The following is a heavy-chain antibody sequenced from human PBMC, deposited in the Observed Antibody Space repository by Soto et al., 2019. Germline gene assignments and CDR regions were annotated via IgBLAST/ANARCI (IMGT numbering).Heavy chain of an antibody. CDR1: GFTFSDYY. D-gene: IGHD2-15*01. J-gene: IGHJ4*02. V-gene: IGHV3-11*04. Sequence: GGSLRLSCAASGFTFSDYYMSWIRQAPGKGLEWVSDISSSGSTIYYADSVKGRFTIPRDNAKNSLFLQMNSLRAEDTAEYYCARVRRYCSGGSCYSDWGQGTLVTVSS. CDR3: ARVRRYCSGGSCYSD. CDR2: ISSSGSTI.